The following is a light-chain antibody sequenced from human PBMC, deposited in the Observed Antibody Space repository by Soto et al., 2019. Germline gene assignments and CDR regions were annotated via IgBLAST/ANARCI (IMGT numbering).Light chain of an antibody. Sequence: EIVLTQSPGTLSSSPGERATLSCRASQSVVNKFLAWYQQKPGETPRLLIYGASSMPTGIPDRFSGSGSDTEFTLTISSLEPDDFAVYHCQQYDLFPRTFGQGTKVEIK. CDR1: QSVVNKF. CDR2: GAS. CDR3: QQYDLFPRT. V-gene: IGKV3-20*01. J-gene: IGKJ1*01.